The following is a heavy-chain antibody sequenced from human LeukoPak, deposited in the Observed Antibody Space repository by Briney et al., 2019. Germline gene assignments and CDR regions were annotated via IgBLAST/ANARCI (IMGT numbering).Heavy chain of an antibody. D-gene: IGHD6-19*01. V-gene: IGHV3-7*01. J-gene: IGHJ1*01. CDR1: GFTFSSYW. CDR3: ASRSSGWYWGYFQH. CDR2: IKQDGSEK. Sequence: GGSLRLSCAASGFTFSSYWMSWVRQAPGKGLEWVANIKQDGSEKYYVDSVRGRFTISRDNAKNSLYLQMNSLRAEDTAVYYCASRSSGWYWGYFQHWGQGTLVTVSS.